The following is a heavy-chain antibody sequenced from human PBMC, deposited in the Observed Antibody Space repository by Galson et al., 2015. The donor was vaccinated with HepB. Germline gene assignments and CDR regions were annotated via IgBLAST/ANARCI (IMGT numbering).Heavy chain of an antibody. D-gene: IGHD6-19*01. CDR3: ARDPVGIAVAGKGFDY. CDR1: GFTFSSYA. Sequence: SLRLSCAASGFTFSSYAMHWVRQAPGKGLEWVAVISYDGSNKYYADSVKGRFTISRDNSKNTLYLQMNSLRAEDTAVYYCARDPVGIAVAGKGFDYWGQGTLVTVSS. J-gene: IGHJ4*02. CDR2: ISYDGSNK. V-gene: IGHV3-30*04.